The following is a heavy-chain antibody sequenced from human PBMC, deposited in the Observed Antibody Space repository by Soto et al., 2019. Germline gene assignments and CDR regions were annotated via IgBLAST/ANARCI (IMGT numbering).Heavy chain of an antibody. V-gene: IGHV1-69*13. J-gene: IGHJ4*02. CDR1: GDTFSTYT. Sequence: GASVKVSCKASGDTFSTYTITWVRQAPGQGLEWMGGIIPRSGTSNYARKFQGRVTITADESTSTAYMELSSLRSEDTAVYYCVRDMQLWRLDSWGQGTLVTVSS. CDR2: IIPRSGTS. CDR3: VRDMQLWRLDS. D-gene: IGHD2-21*01.